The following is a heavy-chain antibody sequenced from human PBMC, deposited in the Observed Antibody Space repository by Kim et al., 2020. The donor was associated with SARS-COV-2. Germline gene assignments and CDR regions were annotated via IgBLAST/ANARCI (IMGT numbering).Heavy chain of an antibody. CDR3: ARVSGITIFGVVITGPRDY. CDR1: GGSISSGGYY. V-gene: IGHV4-31*03. J-gene: IGHJ4*02. Sequence: SETLSLTCTVSGGSISSGGYYWSWIRQHPGKGLEWIGYIYYSGSTYYNPSLKSRVTISVDTSKNQFSLKLSSVTAADTAVYYCARVSGITIFGVVITGPRDYWGQGTLVTVSS. CDR2: IYYSGST. D-gene: IGHD3-3*01.